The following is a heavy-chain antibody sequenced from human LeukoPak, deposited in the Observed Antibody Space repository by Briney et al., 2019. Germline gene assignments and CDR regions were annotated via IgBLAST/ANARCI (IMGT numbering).Heavy chain of an antibody. V-gene: IGHV6-1*01. J-gene: IGHJ5*02. Sequence: SQTLSLTCAISGDSVSSNSAAWNWIRQSPSRGLEWLGRTYYRSKWYNDYAVSVKSRITINPDTSKNQSSLQLNSVTPEDTAVYYCARDLGYSYGYFGDKYNWFDPWGQGTLVTVSS. CDR3: ARDLGYSYGYFGDKYNWFDP. CDR1: GDSVSSNSAA. D-gene: IGHD5-18*01. CDR2: TYYRSKWYN.